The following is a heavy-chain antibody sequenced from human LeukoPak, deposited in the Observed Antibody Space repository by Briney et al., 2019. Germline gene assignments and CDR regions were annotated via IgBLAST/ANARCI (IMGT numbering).Heavy chain of an antibody. CDR2: INWNGGST. CDR1: GFTFDDYG. V-gene: IGHV3-20*04. CDR3: ARDLYYDILTGYLDY. Sequence: GGSLRLSCAASGFTFDDYGMSWVRQAPGKGLEWVSGINWNGGSTGYADSVKGRFTISRDNAKNSLYLQMNSLRAEDTAVYYCARDLYYDILTGYLDYWGQGTLVTVSS. D-gene: IGHD3-9*01. J-gene: IGHJ4*02.